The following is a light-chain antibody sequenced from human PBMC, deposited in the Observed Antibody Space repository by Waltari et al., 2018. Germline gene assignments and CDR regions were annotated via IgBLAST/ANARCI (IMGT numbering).Light chain of an antibody. Sequence: EIVLTQSPGTLSLSPGEGATLSCRTSQPIRTTYLAWYQQKPGQAPTLLIYGASSRATGVPYRFTGSGSGTDFSLTISSLEPEDFATYYCQQYDISPLTFGGGTKVEIK. V-gene: IGKV3-20*01. CDR3: QQYDISPLT. CDR1: QPIRTTY. CDR2: GAS. J-gene: IGKJ4*01.